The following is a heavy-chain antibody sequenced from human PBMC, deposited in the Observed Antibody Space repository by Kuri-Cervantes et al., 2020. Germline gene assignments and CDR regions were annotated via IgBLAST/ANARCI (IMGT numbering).Heavy chain of an antibody. Sequence: ESLKISCTVSGGSISSYYWSWIRQPAGKGLEWIGRIYSSGSTNYNPSLKSRVTISVDTSKNQFSLKLTSVTAADTAVYYCARENTGYGLGYYIDYWGQGTLVTVSS. J-gene: IGHJ4*02. D-gene: IGHD3-9*01. V-gene: IGHV4-4*07. CDR3: ARENTGYGLGYYIDY. CDR2: IYSSGST. CDR1: GGSISSYY.